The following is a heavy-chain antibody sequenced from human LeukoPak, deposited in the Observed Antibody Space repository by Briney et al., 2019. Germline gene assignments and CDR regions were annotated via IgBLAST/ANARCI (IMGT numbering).Heavy chain of an antibody. CDR1: GFTFSSYA. J-gene: IGHJ4*02. D-gene: IGHD6-13*01. CDR3: ARRLYSSSWYYFDY. V-gene: IGHV3-23*01. Sequence: GGSLRLSCAASGFTFSSYAMSWVRQTPGKGLEWVSAISGSGGSTYYADSVKGQFTISRDNSKNTLYLQINSLRAEDTAVYYCARRLYSSSWYYFDYWGQRTLVTVSS. CDR2: ISGSGGST.